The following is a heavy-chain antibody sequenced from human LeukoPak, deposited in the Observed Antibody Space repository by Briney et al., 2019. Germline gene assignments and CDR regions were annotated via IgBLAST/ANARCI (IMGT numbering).Heavy chain of an antibody. CDR3: AIAVAGRSNLWYFDL. CDR2: IIPILGIA. Sequence: GASVKVSCKASGGTFSSYAISWVRQAPGQGLEWMGRIIPILGIANYAQTFQGRVTITADKSTSTAYMELSSLRSEDTAVYYCAIAVAGRSNLWYFDLWGRGTLVTVSS. D-gene: IGHD6-19*01. J-gene: IGHJ2*01. V-gene: IGHV1-69*04. CDR1: GGTFSSYA.